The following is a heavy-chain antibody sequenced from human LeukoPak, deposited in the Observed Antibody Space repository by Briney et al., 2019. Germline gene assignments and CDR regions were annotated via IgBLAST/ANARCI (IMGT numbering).Heavy chain of an antibody. CDR1: GYTFTSYY. J-gene: IGHJ3*02. CDR3: ARAYTIVVVPAASAYDAFDI. Sequence: ASVKVSCKASGYTFTSYYMHWVRQAPGQGLEWMGIINPSGGSTSYAQKFQGRVTMTRDMSTSTVYMELSSLRSEDTAVYYCARAYTIVVVPAASAYDAFDIWGQGTMVTVSS. V-gene: IGHV1-46*01. CDR2: INPSGGST. D-gene: IGHD2-2*01.